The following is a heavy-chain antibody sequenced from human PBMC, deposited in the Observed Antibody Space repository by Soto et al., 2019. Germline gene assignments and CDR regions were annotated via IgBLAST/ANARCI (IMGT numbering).Heavy chain of an antibody. CDR3: AKIGDFFDY. CDR1: GFTFSSYA. J-gene: IGHJ4*02. D-gene: IGHD3-16*01. CDR2: FSGSGGST. Sequence: GESLKISCAASGFTFSSYAMSWVRQAPGKGLEWVSAFSGSGGSTYYADSVKGRFTISRDNSKNTLYLQMNSLRAEDTAVYYCAKIGDFFDYWGQGTLVTVSS. V-gene: IGHV3-23*01.